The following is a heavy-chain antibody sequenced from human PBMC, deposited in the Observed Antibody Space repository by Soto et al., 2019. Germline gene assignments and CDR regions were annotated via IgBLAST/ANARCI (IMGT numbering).Heavy chain of an antibody. CDR2: IYASGTT. Sequence: SETLSRTCTVSGGSITRYYWSWVRQPAGKGLEWIGRIYASGTTNYNPSLKSRVTMSVDTSKTQISLKLTSVTAADTAVYYCARGPYCGDDCYFGYWGQGTLVTVSS. CDR1: GGSITRYY. D-gene: IGHD2-21*02. J-gene: IGHJ4*02. V-gene: IGHV4-4*07. CDR3: ARGPYCGDDCYFGY.